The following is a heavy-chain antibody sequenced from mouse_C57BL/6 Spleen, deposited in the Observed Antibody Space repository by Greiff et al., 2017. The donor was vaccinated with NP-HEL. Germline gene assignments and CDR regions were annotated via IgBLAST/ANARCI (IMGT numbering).Heavy chain of an antibody. J-gene: IGHJ1*03. CDR2: INYDGSST. V-gene: IGHV5-16*01. CDR3: ARALLVFDV. Sequence: EVKLVESEGGLVQPGSSMKLSCTASGFTFSDYYMAWVRQVPEKGLEWVANINYDGSSTYYLDSLKSRFIISRDNAKNILYLQMSSLKSEDTATYYCARALLVFDVWGTGTTVTVSS. CDR1: GFTFSDYY.